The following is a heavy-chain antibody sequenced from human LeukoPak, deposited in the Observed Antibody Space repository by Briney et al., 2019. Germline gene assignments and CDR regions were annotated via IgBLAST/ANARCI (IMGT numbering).Heavy chain of an antibody. D-gene: IGHD3-10*01. Sequence: PSQTLSLTCTVSGGSISSGSYYWSWIRQPAGKGLEWIGRIYTSGSTNYNPSLKSRVTISVDTSKNQFSLKLSSVTAADTAVYYCARVAIYGSGPHAEYFQHWGQGTLVTVSS. CDR2: IYTSGST. J-gene: IGHJ1*01. CDR1: GGSISSGSYY. V-gene: IGHV4-61*02. CDR3: ARVAIYGSGPHAEYFQH.